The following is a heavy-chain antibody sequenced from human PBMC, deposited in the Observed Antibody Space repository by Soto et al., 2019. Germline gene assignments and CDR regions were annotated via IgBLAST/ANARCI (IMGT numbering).Heavy chain of an antibody. CDR2: ISSSSSYI. V-gene: IGHV3-21*01. Sequence: EVQLLESGGGLVQPGGSLRLSCAASGFTFSSYAMSWVRQAPGKGLEWVSAISSSSSYIYYADSVKGRFTISRDNAKNSLYLQMNSLRAEDTAVYYCARDRGYSYGTFDYWGQGTLVTVSS. D-gene: IGHD5-18*01. CDR1: GFTFSSYA. J-gene: IGHJ4*02. CDR3: ARDRGYSYGTFDY.